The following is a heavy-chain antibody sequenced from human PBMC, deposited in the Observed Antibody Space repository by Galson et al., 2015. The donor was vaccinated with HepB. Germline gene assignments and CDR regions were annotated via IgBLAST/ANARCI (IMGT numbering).Heavy chain of an antibody. CDR1: GFSLSTSGVG. Sequence: PALVKPTQTLTLTCTFSGFSLSTSGVGVRWIRQPPGKALEWLALIYWDDDKRYSPSLKSRLTITKDTSKNQVVLTMTNMDPVDTATYDCAHRRQFLEWLLYQDWFDPWGQGTLVTVSS. CDR2: IYWDDDK. J-gene: IGHJ5*02. CDR3: AHRRQFLEWLLYQDWFDP. D-gene: IGHD3-3*01. V-gene: IGHV2-5*02.